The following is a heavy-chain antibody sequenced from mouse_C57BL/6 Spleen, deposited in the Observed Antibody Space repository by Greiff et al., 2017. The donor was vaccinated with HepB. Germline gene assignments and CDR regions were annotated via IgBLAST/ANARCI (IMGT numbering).Heavy chain of an antibody. Sequence: EVKLVESGGGLVKPGGSLKLSCAASGFTFSDYGMHWVRQAPEKGLEWVAYISSGSSTIYYADTVKGRFTISRDNAKNTLFLQMTSLRSEATAMYYCASWFCAMDYWGQGTSVTVSS. J-gene: IGHJ4*01. CDR2: ISSGSSTI. CDR3: ASWFCAMDY. D-gene: IGHD2-2*01. V-gene: IGHV5-17*01. CDR1: GFTFSDYG.